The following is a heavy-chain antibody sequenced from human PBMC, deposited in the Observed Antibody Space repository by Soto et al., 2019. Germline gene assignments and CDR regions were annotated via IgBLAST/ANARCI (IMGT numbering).Heavy chain of an antibody. D-gene: IGHD6-13*01. CDR2: IYYSGST. CDR1: GGSISSSSYY. CDR3: ARGLAAAGLFGFGP. J-gene: IGHJ5*02. Sequence: PSETLSLTCTVSGGSISSSSYYWGWIRQPPGKGLEWIGCIYYSGSTYYNPSLKSRVTISVDMSKNQFSLKLSSVTAADTAVYYCARGLAAAGLFGFGPWGQGTLVTVSS. V-gene: IGHV4-39*07.